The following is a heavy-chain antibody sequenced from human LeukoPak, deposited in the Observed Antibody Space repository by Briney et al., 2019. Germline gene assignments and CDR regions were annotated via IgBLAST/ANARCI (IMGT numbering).Heavy chain of an antibody. CDR2: ISWNSGSI. CDR1: GFTFDDYA. Sequence: GGSLRLSCAASGFTFDDYAMHWVRQAPGKGLEWVSGISWNSGSIGYADSVKGRFTISRDNSKNTLYLQMNSLRAEDTAVYYCARTTVTTGNAFDIWGQGTMVTVSS. J-gene: IGHJ3*02. CDR3: ARTTVTTGNAFDI. D-gene: IGHD4-17*01. V-gene: IGHV3-9*01.